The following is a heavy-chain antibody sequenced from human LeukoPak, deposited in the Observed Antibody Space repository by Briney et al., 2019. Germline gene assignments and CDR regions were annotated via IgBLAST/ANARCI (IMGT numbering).Heavy chain of an antibody. D-gene: IGHD2-15*01. CDR1: GVTLSTYG. CDR2: ITPTGGNT. J-gene: IGHJ4*02. V-gene: IGHV3-23*01. Sequence: GGSLRLSCAASGVTLSTYGMSWVRQAPGKGLEWVSAITPTGGNTYYADSVKGRFTISRDTSKNTQFLQMNSLRAEDTAVYYCLGYCSGGSCYSGGYWGQGTLVTVSS. CDR3: LGYCSGGSCYSGGY.